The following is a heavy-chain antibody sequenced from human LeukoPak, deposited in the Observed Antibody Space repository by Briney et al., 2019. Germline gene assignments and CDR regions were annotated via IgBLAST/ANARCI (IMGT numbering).Heavy chain of an antibody. CDR1: GDSIITYY. D-gene: IGHD3-22*01. V-gene: IGHV4-59*01. Sequence: SETLSLTCTVSGDSIITYYWSWIRQPPGKGLEWIGYIYYSGSTNDNPSLKSRVTISVDTSKNQFSLKLSSVTAADTAVYYCAREGGYYYDSSGYLDYWGQGTLVTVSS. J-gene: IGHJ4*02. CDR3: AREGGYYYDSSGYLDY. CDR2: IYYSGST.